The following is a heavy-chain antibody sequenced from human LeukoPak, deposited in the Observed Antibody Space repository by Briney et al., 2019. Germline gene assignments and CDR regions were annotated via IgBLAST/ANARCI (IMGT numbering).Heavy chain of an antibody. CDR3: ARGLRVEWELLDY. CDR2: IWYDGSNK. Sequence: PGGSLRLSWAASGFTFSSYGMHWVRQAPGKGLEWVAVIWYDGSNKYYADSVKGRFTISRDNSKNTLYLQMNSLRAEDTAVYYCARGLRVEWELLDYWGQGTLVTVSS. V-gene: IGHV3-33*01. J-gene: IGHJ4*02. CDR1: GFTFSSYG. D-gene: IGHD1-26*01.